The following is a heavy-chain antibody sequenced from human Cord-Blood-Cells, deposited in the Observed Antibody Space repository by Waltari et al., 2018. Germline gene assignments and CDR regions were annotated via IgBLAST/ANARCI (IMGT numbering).Heavy chain of an antibody. V-gene: IGHV4-31*03. D-gene: IGHD6-6*01. CDR3: AKDTGWENSSSGAFDI. J-gene: IGHJ3*02. Sequence: QVQLQESGPGLVKPSQTLSLTCTVSGGSISSGGYYWSWIRQHPGKGLEWIGYIYYSGSTYYNPSLKGRVTISVDTSKNQFSLKLSSVTAADTAVYYCAKDTGWENSSSGAFDIWGQGTMVTVSS. CDR2: IYYSGST. CDR1: GGSISSGGYY.